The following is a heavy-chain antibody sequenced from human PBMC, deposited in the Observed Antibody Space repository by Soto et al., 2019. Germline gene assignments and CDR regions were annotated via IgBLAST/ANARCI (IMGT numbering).Heavy chain of an antibody. D-gene: IGHD3-16*02. CDR2: INTYSGMT. Sequence: QVQLVQSGAEVKKPGASVKVSCKASGYTFPTYGISWVRQAPRQGLEWLGWINTYSGMTNTAQKVRGRVTLTTDTSTCPAYMELWSLRPDDTAVYYCAIGGMLTFGGVIVIPDYWGQGTLVTVSS. V-gene: IGHV1-18*01. CDR1: GYTFPTYG. J-gene: IGHJ4*02. CDR3: AIGGMLTFGGVIVIPDY.